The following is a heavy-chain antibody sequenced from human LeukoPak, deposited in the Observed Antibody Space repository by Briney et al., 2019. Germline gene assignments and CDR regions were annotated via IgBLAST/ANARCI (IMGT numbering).Heavy chain of an antibody. J-gene: IGHJ6*02. Sequence: ASVKVSCKASGGTFSSYAISWVRQAPGQGLEWMGRIIPILGIANYAQKFQGRVTITADKSTSTAYMELSSLRSEDTAVYYCARVHYGTGTTTNYYYYGMDVWGQGTTVTVSS. V-gene: IGHV1-69*04. CDR2: IIPILGIA. CDR3: ARVHYGTGTTTNYYYYGMDV. D-gene: IGHD1-1*01. CDR1: GGTFSSYA.